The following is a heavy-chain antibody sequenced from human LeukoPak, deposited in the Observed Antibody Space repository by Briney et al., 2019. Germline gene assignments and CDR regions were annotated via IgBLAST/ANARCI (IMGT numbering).Heavy chain of an antibody. CDR3: ARGGISGYVY. V-gene: IGHV4-34*01. CDR1: GRSFSGYY. D-gene: IGHD5-12*01. Sequence: SETLSLTCAVYGRSFSGYYWSWIRQPPGKGLEWNGEINHSGSTNYNPSLKSRVTISVDASKNQFSLKLSSVTAADTAVYYCARGGISGYVYWGQGTLVTVSS. J-gene: IGHJ4*02. CDR2: INHSGST.